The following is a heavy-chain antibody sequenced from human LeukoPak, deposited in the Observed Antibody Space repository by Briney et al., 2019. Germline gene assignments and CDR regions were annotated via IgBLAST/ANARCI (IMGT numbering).Heavy chain of an antibody. D-gene: IGHD6-19*01. CDR2: IRYGGSNN. V-gene: IGHV3-30*02. J-gene: IGHJ5*02. CDR1: GFTFTNFG. Sequence: GGSLRLSCAASGFTFTNFGMHWVRQAPGKGLEWVAFIRYGGSNNYGDSVKGRFTISRDYSKNTLYLQMNSLRAEDTAVYYCARVSSGWSSNWFDPWGQGTLVTVSS. CDR3: ARVSSGWSSNWFDP.